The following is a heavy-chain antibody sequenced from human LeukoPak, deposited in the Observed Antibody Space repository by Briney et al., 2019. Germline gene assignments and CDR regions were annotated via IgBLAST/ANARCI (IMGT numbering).Heavy chain of an antibody. Sequence: GGSLRLSCAASGFTFSSYWMHWVRQAPGKGLEWVSRVNNDGSATTYADSVKGRFTISRDNAKNSLYLQMNSLRAEDTAVYYCATDGAAAGIDLDYWGQGTLVTVSS. CDR2: VNNDGSAT. D-gene: IGHD6-13*01. CDR3: ATDGAAAGIDLDY. CDR1: GFTFSSYW. V-gene: IGHV3-74*01. J-gene: IGHJ4*02.